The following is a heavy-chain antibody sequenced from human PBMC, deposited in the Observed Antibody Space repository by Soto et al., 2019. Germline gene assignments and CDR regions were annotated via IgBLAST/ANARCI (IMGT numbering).Heavy chain of an antibody. J-gene: IGHJ4*02. D-gene: IGHD3-10*01. CDR1: GYTLTELS. CDR2: FDPEDGET. CDR3: ATDRYGSGSYYDQAFDY. Sequence: VASVKVSCKVSGYTLTELSMHWVRQAPGEGLEWMGGFDPEDGETIYAQKFQGRVTMTEDTSTDTAYMELSSLRSEDTAVYYCATDRYGSGSYYDQAFDYWAQGTLVTVSS. V-gene: IGHV1-24*01.